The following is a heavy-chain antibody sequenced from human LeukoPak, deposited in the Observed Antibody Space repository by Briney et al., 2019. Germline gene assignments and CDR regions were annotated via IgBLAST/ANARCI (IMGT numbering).Heavy chain of an antibody. V-gene: IGHV1-2*02. CDR3: ATVRDIVVGGGPYYFDY. D-gene: IGHD2-15*01. CDR2: INPNSGGT. J-gene: IGHJ4*02. Sequence: ASVKVSCKASGYTFTGYYMHWVRQAPGQGLEWMGWINPNSGGTSYAQKFQGRVTMTRDTSITTAYMELSRLKSDDTAVYYCATVRDIVVGGGPYYFDYWGQGTLVTVSS. CDR1: GYTFTGYY.